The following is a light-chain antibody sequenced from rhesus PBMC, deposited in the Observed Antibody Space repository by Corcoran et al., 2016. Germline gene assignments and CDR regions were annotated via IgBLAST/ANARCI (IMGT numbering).Light chain of an antibody. CDR3: QQYSNWPYS. Sequence: EIVMTQSPATLSLSPGERATLSCRASQSVSSSLAWYQQKPGQAPRLLIYGESSRDTGIPDRFSGSGSGTEFTLTISSLEAEDFAVYYCQQYSNWPYSFGQGTKVEIK. CDR1: QSVSSS. J-gene: IGKJ2*01. CDR2: GES. V-gene: IGKV3-42*03.